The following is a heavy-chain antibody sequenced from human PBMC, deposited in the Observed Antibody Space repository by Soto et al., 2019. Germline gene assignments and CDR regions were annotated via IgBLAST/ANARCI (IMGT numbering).Heavy chain of an antibody. V-gene: IGHV3-21*01. CDR3: ARFDDILTGYPLDAFDI. CDR2: ISSSSSYI. Sequence: GGSLRLSCAASGFTFSSYSMNWVRQAPGKGLEWVSSISSSSSYIYYADSVKGRFTISRDNAKNSLYLQMNSLRAEDTAVYYCARFDDILTGYPLDAFDIWGQGTMVTVSS. J-gene: IGHJ3*02. CDR1: GFTFSSYS. D-gene: IGHD3-9*01.